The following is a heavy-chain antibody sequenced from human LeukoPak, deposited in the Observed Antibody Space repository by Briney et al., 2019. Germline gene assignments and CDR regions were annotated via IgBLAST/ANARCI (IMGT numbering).Heavy chain of an antibody. Sequence: PVGSLRLSCAVSGFTFSIYWMHWVRQAPGGGLVWVSRINGDGRTATYADSVKRRFTISRDNAKNTLSLQMNKLRAGDTGVYYCARDSVLWSIDEWGQGSLVTVSS. CDR2: INGDGRTA. V-gene: IGHV3-74*01. J-gene: IGHJ4*02. CDR1: GFTFSIYW. CDR3: ARDSVLWSIDE. D-gene: IGHD3-10*01.